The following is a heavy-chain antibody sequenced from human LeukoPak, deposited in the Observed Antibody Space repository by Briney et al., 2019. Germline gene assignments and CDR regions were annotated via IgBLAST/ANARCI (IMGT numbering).Heavy chain of an antibody. J-gene: IGHJ4*02. CDR3: AKATVTTKPPDY. Sequence: GGSLRLSCAASGFTFSSYAMSWVRQAPGKGLEWVSGISGTTATIHYADAVKGRFTISRDNSKNTLYLQMNSLRAEDTAVYYCAKATVTTKPPDYWGQGTLVTVSS. CDR2: ISGTTATI. CDR1: GFTFSSYA. D-gene: IGHD4-17*01. V-gene: IGHV3-23*01.